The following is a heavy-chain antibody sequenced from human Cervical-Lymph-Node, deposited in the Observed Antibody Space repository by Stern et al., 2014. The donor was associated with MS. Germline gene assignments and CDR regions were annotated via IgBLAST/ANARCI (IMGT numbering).Heavy chain of an antibody. Sequence: QVQLVQPGPGVKNPGASVKASCKASGYTFTTFGVHWVRQAPGQGLEWMGWISTYNGKKNYAQKFQGRVIMSTDTSTTTAYMELRSLRSDDTAIYYCARDLRVLGTTGWFDPWGQGTLVTVSS. CDR2: ISTYNGKK. CDR3: ARDLRVLGTTGWFDP. V-gene: IGHV1-18*01. D-gene: IGHD1-7*01. J-gene: IGHJ5*02. CDR1: GYTFTTFG.